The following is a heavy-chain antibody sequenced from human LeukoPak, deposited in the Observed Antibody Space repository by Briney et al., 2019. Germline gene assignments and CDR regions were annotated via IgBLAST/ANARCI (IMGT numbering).Heavy chain of an antibody. CDR2: FHTTGST. D-gene: IGHD3-10*01. V-gene: IGHV4-61*02. CDR1: GGSISSGDYY. CDR3: ARDRGISAARGVPSWFDP. J-gene: IGHJ5*02. Sequence: SETLSPTCTVSGGSISSGDYYWTWIRQPAGKGLEWIGRFHTTGSTSYNPSLKNRVTISVDTSKNQLSLKLSSVTAADTAVYYCARDRGISAARGVPSWFDPWGQGILVTVSS.